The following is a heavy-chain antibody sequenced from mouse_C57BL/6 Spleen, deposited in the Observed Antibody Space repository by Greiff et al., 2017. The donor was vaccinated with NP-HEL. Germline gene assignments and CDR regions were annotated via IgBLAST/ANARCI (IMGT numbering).Heavy chain of an antibody. D-gene: IGHD1-1*01. Sequence: EVKLMESGGGLVKPGGSLKLSCAASGFTFSDYGMHWVRQAPEKGLEWVAYISSGSSTIYYADTVKGRFTISRDNAKNTLFLQMTSLRSEDTAMYYCARDLYYGSLDYWGQGTTLTVSS. J-gene: IGHJ2*01. CDR1: GFTFSDYG. CDR3: ARDLYYGSLDY. V-gene: IGHV5-17*01. CDR2: ISSGSSTI.